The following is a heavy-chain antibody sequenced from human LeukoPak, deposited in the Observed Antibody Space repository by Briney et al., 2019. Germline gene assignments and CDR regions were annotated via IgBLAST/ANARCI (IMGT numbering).Heavy chain of an antibody. Sequence: RLXXXXSGFTXSSYXXSWVRXAPGKXXEWVANMNQDGSEKYYVDSVKGRFTISRDNAKNSLYLQMNNLRAEDTAVYYCARGGELLRPADYWGQGTLVTVSS. CDR1: GFTXSSYX. J-gene: IGHJ4*02. CDR2: MNQDGSEK. CDR3: ARGGELLRPADY. D-gene: IGHD3-16*01. V-gene: IGHV3-7*01.